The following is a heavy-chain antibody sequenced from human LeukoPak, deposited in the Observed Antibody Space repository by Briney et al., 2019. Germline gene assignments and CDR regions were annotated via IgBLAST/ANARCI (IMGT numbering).Heavy chain of an antibody. CDR2: INHSGST. J-gene: IGHJ4*02. D-gene: IGHD2-2*01. Sequence: SETLSLTCAVYGGSFSGYYWSWIRQPPGKGLEWIGEINHSGSTNYNPPLKSRVTISVDTSKNQFSLKLSSVTAADTAVYYCARGGPYCSSTSCYGFDYWGQGTLVTVSS. CDR1: GGSFSGYY. V-gene: IGHV4-34*01. CDR3: ARGGPYCSSTSCYGFDY.